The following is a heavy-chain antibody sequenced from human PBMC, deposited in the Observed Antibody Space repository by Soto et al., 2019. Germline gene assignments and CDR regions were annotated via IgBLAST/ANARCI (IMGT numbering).Heavy chain of an antibody. CDR1: GYNFSNYD. CDR2: ISGYNGNT. CDR3: ARRSIFGVVSFGDY. D-gene: IGHD3-3*01. V-gene: IGHV1-18*01. Sequence: QVQLVQSAAEVRKPGAAVKVSCKTSGYNFSNYDISWERQAPGQGPEWMGWISGYNGNTNFAQKFQGRVTMATDTSTSTAYMQLRNLIFDDTAVYYCARRSIFGVVSFGDYWGQGTLVIVSS. J-gene: IGHJ4*01.